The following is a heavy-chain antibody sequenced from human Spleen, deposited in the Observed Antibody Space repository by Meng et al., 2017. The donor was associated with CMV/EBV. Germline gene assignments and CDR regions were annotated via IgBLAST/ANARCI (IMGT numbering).Heavy chain of an antibody. CDR2: IRYDGSNK. J-gene: IGHJ4*02. D-gene: IGHD6-19*01. CDR1: GFTFSYYG. CDR3: AKDQRYTSGSDY. Sequence: CAAAGFTFSYYGMHWVRQAPGKGLEWVAFIRYDGSNKYYADSVRGRFTISRDNSDNTLYLQMNSLRAEDTALYYCAKDQRYTSGSDYWGQGTLVTVSS. V-gene: IGHV3-30*02.